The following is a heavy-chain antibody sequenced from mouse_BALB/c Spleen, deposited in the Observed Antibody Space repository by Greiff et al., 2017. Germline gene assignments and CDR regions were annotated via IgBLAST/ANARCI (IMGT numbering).Heavy chain of an antibody. CDR3: ARRFTTGDYYAMDY. D-gene: IGHD2-12*01. V-gene: IGHV1-69*02. CDR1: GYTFTSYW. CDR2: IDPSDSYT. J-gene: IGHJ4*01. Sequence: VQLQQPGAELVKPGASVKLSCKASGYTFTSYWMHWVKQRPGQGLEWIGEIDPSDSYTNYNQKFKGKATLTVDKSSSTAYMQLSSLTSEDSAVYYCARRFTTGDYYAMDYWGQGTSVTVSS.